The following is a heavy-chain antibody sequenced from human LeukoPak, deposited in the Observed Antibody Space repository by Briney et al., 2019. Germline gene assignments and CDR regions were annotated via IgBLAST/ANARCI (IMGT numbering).Heavy chain of an antibody. D-gene: IGHD3-10*01. CDR2: IYYSGST. CDR1: GGSISSSSYY. CDR3: ARDLGYGSGSYYRGRIWFDP. J-gene: IGHJ5*02. Sequence: PSETLSLTCTVSGGSISSSSYYWGWIRQPPGKGLEWIGSIYYSGSTYYNPSLKSRVTISVDTSKNQFSLKLSSVTAADTAVYYCARDLGYGSGSYYRGRIWFDPWGQGTLVTVSS. V-gene: IGHV4-39*07.